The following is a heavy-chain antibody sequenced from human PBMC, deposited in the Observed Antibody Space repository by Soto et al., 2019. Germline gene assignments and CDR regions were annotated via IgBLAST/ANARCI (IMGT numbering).Heavy chain of an antibody. D-gene: IGHD6-13*01. Sequence: EASVKVSCKASGYTFTGYYMHWVRQAPGQGLEWMGWINPNSGGTNYAQKFQGWVTMTRDTSISTAYMELSRLRSDDTAVYYCAGSEAAAVYYYYYGMDVWGQGTTVTVSS. V-gene: IGHV1-2*04. CDR1: GYTFTGYY. J-gene: IGHJ6*02. CDR2: INPNSGGT. CDR3: AGSEAAAVYYYYYGMDV.